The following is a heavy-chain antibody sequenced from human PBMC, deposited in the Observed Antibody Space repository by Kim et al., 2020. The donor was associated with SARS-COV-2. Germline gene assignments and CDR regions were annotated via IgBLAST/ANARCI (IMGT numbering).Heavy chain of an antibody. J-gene: IGHJ3*02. CDR1: GFTFSSYG. CDR2: ISYDGSNK. V-gene: IGHV3-30*18. Sequence: GGSLRLSCAASGFTFSSYGMHWVRQAPGKGLEWVAVISYDGSNKYYADSVKGRFTISRDNSKNTLYLQMNSLRAEDTAVYYCAHETVVATPDIWGQGTMVTFSS. D-gene: IGHD5-12*01. CDR3: AHETVVATPDI.